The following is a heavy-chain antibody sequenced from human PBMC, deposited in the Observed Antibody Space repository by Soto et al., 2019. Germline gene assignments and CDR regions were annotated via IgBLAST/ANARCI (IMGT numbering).Heavy chain of an antibody. CDR3: VRDVGFDFDY. V-gene: IGHV6-1*01. Sequence: VSLTCVFSGDSVSINTAAWNWIRRSSSRGLEWLGRTYCRSKWYNDYAVSVKSRITINPDTSKNHFSLRMNSITPEDTALYYCVRDVGFDFDYWGLGTLVTVSS. CDR2: TYCRSKWYN. J-gene: IGHJ4*02. CDR1: GDSVSINTAA. D-gene: IGHD1-26*01.